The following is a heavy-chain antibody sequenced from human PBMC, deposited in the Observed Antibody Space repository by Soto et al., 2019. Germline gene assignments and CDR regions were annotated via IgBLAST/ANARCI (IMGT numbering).Heavy chain of an antibody. J-gene: IGHJ6*02. V-gene: IGHV1-18*01. D-gene: IGHD3-22*01. CDR2: ISAYNGNT. CDR3: TETPHTGTMIAYYYGMDV. Sequence: QVQLVQSGAEVKKPGASVKVSCKASGYTFTSYGISWVRQAPGQGLEWMGWISAYNGNTNYAQKLQGRVTMTTDTSTSTAYMELRSLRSDDTAVYYCTETPHTGTMIAYYYGMDVWGQGTTVTVSS. CDR1: GYTFTSYG.